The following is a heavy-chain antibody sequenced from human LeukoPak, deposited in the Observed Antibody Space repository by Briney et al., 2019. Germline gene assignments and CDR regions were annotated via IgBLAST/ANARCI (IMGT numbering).Heavy chain of an antibody. CDR3: VRRGQRLNPGLYYFDH. CDR2: IYYSGST. CDR1: GGSISSGGYY. V-gene: IGHV4-39*01. D-gene: IGHD6-25*01. Sequence: PSETLSLTCTVSGGSISSGGYYWSWIRQHPGKGLEWIGTIYYSGSTNYNPSLKSRVTISVDTSENQFSLRLTSVTATDTAVYYCVRRGQRLNPGLYYFDHWGQGTLVTVSS. J-gene: IGHJ4*02.